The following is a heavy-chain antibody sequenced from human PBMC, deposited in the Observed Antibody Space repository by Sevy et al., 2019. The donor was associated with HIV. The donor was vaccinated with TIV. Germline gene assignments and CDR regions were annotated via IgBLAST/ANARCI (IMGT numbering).Heavy chain of an antibody. Sequence: GGSLRLSCAAPGFTFSSYAMHWVRQAPGKGLEWVAVISYDGSNKYYADSVKGRFTISRDNSKNTLYLQMNSLRAEDTAVYYCARGGYYDSSFDYWGQGTLVTVSS. CDR2: ISYDGSNK. CDR1: GFTFSSYA. V-gene: IGHV3-30-3*01. D-gene: IGHD3-22*01. CDR3: ARGGYYDSSFDY. J-gene: IGHJ4*02.